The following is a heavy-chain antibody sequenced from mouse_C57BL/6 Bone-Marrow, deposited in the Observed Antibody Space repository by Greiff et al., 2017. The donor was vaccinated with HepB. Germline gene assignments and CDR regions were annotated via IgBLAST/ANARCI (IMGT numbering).Heavy chain of an antibody. CDR1: GFTFSDYG. CDR2: ISSGSSTI. V-gene: IGHV5-17*01. Sequence: EVHLVESGGGLVKPGGSLKLSCAASGFTFSDYGMHWVLQAPEKGLEWVAYISSGSSTIYYADTVKGRFTISRDNAKNTLFLQMTSLRSEDTAMYYCARTGYYGSSKYAMDYWGQGTSVTVSS. CDR3: ARTGYYGSSKYAMDY. J-gene: IGHJ4*01. D-gene: IGHD1-1*01.